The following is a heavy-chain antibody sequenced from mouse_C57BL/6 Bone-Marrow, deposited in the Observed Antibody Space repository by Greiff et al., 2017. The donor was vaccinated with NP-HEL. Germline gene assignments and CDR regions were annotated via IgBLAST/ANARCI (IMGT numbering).Heavy chain of an antibody. CDR1: GYSITSGYD. CDR2: ISYSGST. Sequence: EVKLQESGPGMVKPSQSLSLTCTVTGYSITSGYDWHWIRHFPGNKLELMGYISYSGSTNYNPSLKSRISITHDTSKNHFFLKLNSVTTEDTATYYCARDSDYGSSYGYFDVWGTGTTVTVSS. J-gene: IGHJ1*03. V-gene: IGHV3-1*01. D-gene: IGHD1-1*01. CDR3: ARDSDYGSSYGYFDV.